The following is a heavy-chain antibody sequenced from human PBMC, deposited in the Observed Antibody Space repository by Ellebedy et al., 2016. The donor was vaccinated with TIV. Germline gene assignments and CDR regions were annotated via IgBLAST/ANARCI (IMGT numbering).Heavy chain of an antibody. CDR3: ARVSNIAVAAAEL. Sequence: AASVKVSCRASGYTFSTYYMHWVRQAPGEGLEWVGLINPNDGSTLYTQKFQDRITLTRDSSTTTVYMELSSLTSEDTAVYYCARVSNIAVAAAELWGQGTLVTVSS. J-gene: IGHJ4*02. CDR1: GYTFSTYY. CDR2: INPNDGST. V-gene: IGHV1-46*01. D-gene: IGHD6-19*01.